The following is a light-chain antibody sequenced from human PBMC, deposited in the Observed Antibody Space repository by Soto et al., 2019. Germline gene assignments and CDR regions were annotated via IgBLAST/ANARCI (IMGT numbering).Light chain of an antibody. CDR1: QGITNY. J-gene: IGKJ4*01. Sequence: DIPLTQSPSFLSASVGDRVTIACRASQGITNYLAWYQQKPGRAPKLLIYAASTLQSGVPSRFSGSGSGTEFTLTINNLQPEDFATYYCQRLNGYPLTFGGGTKVEIK. V-gene: IGKV1-9*01. CDR3: QRLNGYPLT. CDR2: AAS.